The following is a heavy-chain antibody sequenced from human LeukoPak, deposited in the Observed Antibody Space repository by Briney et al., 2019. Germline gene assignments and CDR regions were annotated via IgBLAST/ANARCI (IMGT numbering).Heavy chain of an antibody. Sequence: ASVKVSCKASGYTFTSYDINWVRQAPGQGLEWMGWINPHSGGATYAQQFQGRVTMTRDTSISTDYMELSSLTSDDTAVYYCARKKVEVVATYWGQGTLVTVSS. CDR1: GYTFTSYD. CDR3: ARKKVEVVATY. CDR2: INPHSGGA. D-gene: IGHD5-12*01. J-gene: IGHJ4*02. V-gene: IGHV1-2*02.